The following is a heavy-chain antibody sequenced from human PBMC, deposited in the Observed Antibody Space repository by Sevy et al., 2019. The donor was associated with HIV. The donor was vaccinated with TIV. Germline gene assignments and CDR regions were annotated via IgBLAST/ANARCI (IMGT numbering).Heavy chain of an antibody. V-gene: IGHV1-18*04. Sequence: ASVKVSCKASGYTFTSYGISWVRQAPGQGLEWMGWISAYNGNTNYAQKLQGRVTMTTDTSTSTAYMELRSLRSDDTAVYYCAGESTFGGVIGPFDYWGQGTLVTVSS. CDR1: GYTFTSYG. J-gene: IGHJ4*02. CDR3: AGESTFGGVIGPFDY. D-gene: IGHD3-16*02. CDR2: ISAYNGNT.